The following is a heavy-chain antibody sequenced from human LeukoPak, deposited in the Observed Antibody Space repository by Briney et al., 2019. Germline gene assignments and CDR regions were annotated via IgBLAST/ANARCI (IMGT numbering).Heavy chain of an antibody. CDR3: ARGNYCSGGSCYDGAFDY. J-gene: IGHJ4*02. CDR1: GYTFTSYG. D-gene: IGHD2-15*01. Sequence: ASVKVSCKASGYTFTSYGIGWVRQAPGQGLEWMGWITAYNGNTNYAQKLQGRVTMTTDTSTSTAYMELRSLRSDDTAVYYCARGNYCSGGSCYDGAFDYWGQGTLVTVSS. CDR2: ITAYNGNT. V-gene: IGHV1-18*01.